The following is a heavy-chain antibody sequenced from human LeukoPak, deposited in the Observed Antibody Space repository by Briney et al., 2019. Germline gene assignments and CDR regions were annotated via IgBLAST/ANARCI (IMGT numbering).Heavy chain of an antibody. J-gene: IGHJ4*02. V-gene: IGHV4-59*12. CDR2: IYYTGDT. CDR1: GFTFSSYW. Sequence: GSLRLSCAASGFTFSSYWMSWVRQAPGKGLEWIGRIYYTGDTSYTPSLKSRVTISVDTSKNQSSLKLSSVTAADTAIYYCARAPLYHYDSSGYLFDYWGQGTLVTVSS. CDR3: ARAPLYHYDSSGYLFDY. D-gene: IGHD3-22*01.